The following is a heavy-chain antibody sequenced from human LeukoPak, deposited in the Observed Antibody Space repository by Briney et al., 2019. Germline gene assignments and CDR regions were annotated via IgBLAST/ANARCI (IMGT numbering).Heavy chain of an antibody. V-gene: IGHV1-69*13. J-gene: IGHJ4*02. CDR1: GGTFSSYA. D-gene: IGHD2-2*01. Sequence: SVRVSCKASGGTFSSYAISWVRQAPGQGLEWMGGIIPIFGTANYAQKFQGRVTITADESTSTAYLELSSLRSEDTAVYYCARSSHCSSTSCPLTHHYWGQGTLVTVSS. CDR3: ARSSHCSSTSCPLTHHY. CDR2: IIPIFGTA.